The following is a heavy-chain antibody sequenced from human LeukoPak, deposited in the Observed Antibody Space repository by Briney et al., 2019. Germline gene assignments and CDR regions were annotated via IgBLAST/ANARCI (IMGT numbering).Heavy chain of an antibody. Sequence: GGSLRLSCAASGFTFSDYYMSWIRQAPGKGLEWVSYISSSGSTIYYADSVKGRFTISRYNAKNSLYLQMNSLRAEDTAVYYCAGTEEGAAGPFDYWGQGTLVTVSS. V-gene: IGHV3-11*01. CDR1: GFTFSDYY. CDR2: ISSSGSTI. D-gene: IGHD6-13*01. CDR3: AGTEEGAAGPFDY. J-gene: IGHJ4*02.